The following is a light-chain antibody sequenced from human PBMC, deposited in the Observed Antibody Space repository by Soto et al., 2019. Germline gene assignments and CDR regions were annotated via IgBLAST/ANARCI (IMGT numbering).Light chain of an antibody. J-gene: IGKJ4*01. V-gene: IGKV1-5*03. CDR1: QSISYW. CDR3: LQYNYYPLT. CDR2: KAS. Sequence: DIQMTQSPSTLSASVGDRVTITCRASQSISYWLAWYQQKPGKAPKLLIYKASSLQSGVPSRFSGSGSGKEFTLTISSLQPDDFATYFCLQYNYYPLTFCGGTKVEIK.